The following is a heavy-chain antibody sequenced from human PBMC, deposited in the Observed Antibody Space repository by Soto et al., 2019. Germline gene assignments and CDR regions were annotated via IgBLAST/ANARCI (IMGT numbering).Heavy chain of an antibody. V-gene: IGHV3-33*03. Sequence: QAQLVESGGGVVQPGTSLRLSCAASGFTISTHGMSWVRQAPGKGLAWRANIWYDGSNKFYAESVKGRFSISKDNSRNTLYLQMSSLRAEDTAVYYCAAATTWNFHFPYWGQGTQVTVSS. CDR1: GFTISTHG. J-gene: IGHJ4*02. CDR2: IWYDGSNK. CDR3: AAATTWNFHFPY. D-gene: IGHD1-7*01.